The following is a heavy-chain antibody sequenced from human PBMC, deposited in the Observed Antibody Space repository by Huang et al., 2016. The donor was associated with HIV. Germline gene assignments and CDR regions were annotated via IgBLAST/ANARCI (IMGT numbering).Heavy chain of an antibody. D-gene: IGHD6-13*01. V-gene: IGHV3-7*01. Sequence: EVHLVESGGDLVQPGGSLRLSCTTSGFTFSNYWMTWVRQAPGKGREWVANRKLDGNEKTDADSVKGRFTISRDNAKNSLYLQMNSLRAEDTAVYYCAREQFTSSWYQFGYYYFYMDVWGRGTTVTVSS. J-gene: IGHJ6*03. CDR2: RKLDGNEK. CDR1: GFTFSNYW. CDR3: AREQFTSSWYQFGYYYFYMDV.